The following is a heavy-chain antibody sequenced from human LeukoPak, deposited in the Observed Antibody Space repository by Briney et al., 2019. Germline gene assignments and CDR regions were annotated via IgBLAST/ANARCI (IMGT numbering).Heavy chain of an antibody. CDR3: ARGSDSSGYFTDAFDI. CDR2: IRSSSSYI. Sequence: GESLSLSCAASGFTFTSYSMNWVRQAPGKGLEWVSSIRSSSSYIYYADSVKGRFTISRDNARNSLYLQMNSLRAEDTAVYYCARGSDSSGYFTDAFDIWGQGTMVTVSS. D-gene: IGHD3-22*01. CDR1: GFTFTSYS. J-gene: IGHJ3*02. V-gene: IGHV3-21*01.